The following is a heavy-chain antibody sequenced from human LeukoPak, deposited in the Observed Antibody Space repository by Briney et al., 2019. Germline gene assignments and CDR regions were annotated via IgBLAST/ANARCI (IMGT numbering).Heavy chain of an antibody. CDR1: GFTFSSYA. CDR2: ISASGGST. J-gene: IGHJ4*02. D-gene: IGHD3-22*01. CDR3: AKESSAAYDSSGYYYELHY. V-gene: IGHV3-23*01. Sequence: PGGSLRLSCAASGFTFSSYAMSWVRQAPGKGLEWVSAISASGGSTYYADSVKGRFTISRDNSKNTLYLQMNSLRAEDTAVYYCAKESSAAYDSSGYYYELHYWGQGTLVTVSS.